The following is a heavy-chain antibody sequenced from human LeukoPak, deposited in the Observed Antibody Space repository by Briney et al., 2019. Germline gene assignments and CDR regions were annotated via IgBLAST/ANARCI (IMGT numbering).Heavy chain of an antibody. CDR2: ISADGSDA. CDR1: GLTFSNFW. V-gene: IGHV3-74*01. CDR3: ARDRPHNWFDP. J-gene: IGHJ5*02. Sequence: GGSLRLSCAASGLTFSNFWMHWVRQASGKGLVWVSRISADGSDAVYADSVKGRFTISRDNAKNTVHLQMNNLRAEDTAVYYCARDRPHNWFDPWGQGTLVTVSS.